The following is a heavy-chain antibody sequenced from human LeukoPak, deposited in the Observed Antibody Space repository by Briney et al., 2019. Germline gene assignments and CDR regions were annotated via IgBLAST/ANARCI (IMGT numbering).Heavy chain of an antibody. D-gene: IGHD3-3*01. J-gene: IGHJ6*03. CDR1: GYTFTGYY. Sequence: VASVKVSCKASGYTFTGYYMHWVRQAPGQGLEWMGWINPNSGGTNYAQKFQGWVTMTRDTSISTAYMELSRLRSDDTAVYYCARGYDFWSGYYSPPDLYYYMDVWGKGTTVTVSS. V-gene: IGHV1-2*04. CDR2: INPNSGGT. CDR3: ARGYDFWSGYYSPPDLYYYMDV.